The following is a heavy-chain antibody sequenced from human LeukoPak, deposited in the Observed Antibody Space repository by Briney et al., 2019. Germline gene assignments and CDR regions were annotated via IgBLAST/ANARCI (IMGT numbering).Heavy chain of an antibody. D-gene: IGHD3-10*01. J-gene: IGHJ4*02. CDR1: GFTFSSYG. CDR3: AKDRVPYYYGSGFDY. Sequence: SGGSLRLSCAASGFTFSSYGMHWVRQAPGKGLEWVAVISYDGSNKYYADSVKGRFTISRDNSKNTLYLQMNSLRAEDTAVYYCAKDRVPYYYGSGFDYWGQGTLVTVSS. V-gene: IGHV3-30*18. CDR2: ISYDGSNK.